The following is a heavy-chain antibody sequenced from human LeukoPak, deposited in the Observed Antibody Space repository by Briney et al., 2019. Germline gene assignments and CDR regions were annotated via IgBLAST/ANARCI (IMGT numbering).Heavy chain of an antibody. Sequence: GGSLRLSCAASGFTFSSYSMNWVRQAPGKGVEWVSSISSSSSYIYYADSVKGRFTISRDNAKNSLYLQMNSLRAEDTAVYYCARASNLAARPGMAIFDYWGQGTLVTVSS. CDR3: ARASNLAARPGMAIFDY. CDR2: ISSSSSYI. D-gene: IGHD6-6*01. V-gene: IGHV3-21*01. CDR1: GFTFSSYS. J-gene: IGHJ4*02.